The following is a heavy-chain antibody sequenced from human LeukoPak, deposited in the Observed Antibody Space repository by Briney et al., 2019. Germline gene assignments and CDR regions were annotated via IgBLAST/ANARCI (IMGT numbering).Heavy chain of an antibody. D-gene: IGHD3-10*01. Sequence: PSETLSLTCAVYGGSFSGYYWSWIRQPPGKGLEWIGEINHSGSTNYNPSLKSRVTISVDTSKNQFSLKLSSVTAADTAVYYCARQEWFGELLYWGQGTLVTVSS. V-gene: IGHV4-34*01. CDR3: ARQEWFGELLY. J-gene: IGHJ4*02. CDR1: GGSFSGYY. CDR2: INHSGST.